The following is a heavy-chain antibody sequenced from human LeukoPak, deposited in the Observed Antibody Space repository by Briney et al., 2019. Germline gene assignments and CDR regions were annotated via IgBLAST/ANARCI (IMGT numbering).Heavy chain of an antibody. Sequence: GASVKVSCKASGGSFSNYAINWVRQAPGQGLEWMGGITPIFGTANYIQKFQGRVTITADQSTSTAYMELSRLRSEDTAIYYCARASSDDTAMATPFAYWGRGTLVTVSS. CDR3: ARASSDDTAMATPFAY. V-gene: IGHV1-69*13. D-gene: IGHD5-18*01. CDR1: GGSFSNYA. J-gene: IGHJ4*01. CDR2: ITPIFGTA.